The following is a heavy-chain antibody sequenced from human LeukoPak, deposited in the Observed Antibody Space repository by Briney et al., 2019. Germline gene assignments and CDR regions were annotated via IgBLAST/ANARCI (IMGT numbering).Heavy chain of an antibody. Sequence: SDTLSLTCTVSGGSISRHYWSWIRQAPGKGLEWIGYISYSGSTNYNPSLKSRVTISVDTSKNQFSLKLRSVTAADTAVFYCARHVGPGYSYGFDNWGQGTLVTVSS. CDR3: ARHVGPGYSYGFDN. D-gene: IGHD5-18*01. V-gene: IGHV4-59*08. CDR2: ISYSGST. J-gene: IGHJ4*02. CDR1: GGSISRHY.